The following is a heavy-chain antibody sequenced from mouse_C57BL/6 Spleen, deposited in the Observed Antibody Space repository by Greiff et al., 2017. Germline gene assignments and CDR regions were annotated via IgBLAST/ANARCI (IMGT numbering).Heavy chain of an antibody. Sequence: QVQLQQPGAELVKPGASVKLSCKASGYTFTSYWMHWVKQRPGQGLEWIGMIHPNSGSTNYNEKFKSKATLTVDKSSSTAYMQLSSLTSEDSAVYYCAREDSNTYAMDYWGQGTSVTVSS. CDR1: GYTFTSYW. CDR3: AREDSNTYAMDY. J-gene: IGHJ4*01. D-gene: IGHD2-5*01. CDR2: IHPNSGST. V-gene: IGHV1-64*01.